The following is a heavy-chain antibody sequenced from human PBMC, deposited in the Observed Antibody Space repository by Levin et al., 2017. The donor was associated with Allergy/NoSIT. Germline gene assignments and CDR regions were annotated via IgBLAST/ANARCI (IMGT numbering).Heavy chain of an antibody. CDR1: GGSINNYY. V-gene: IGHV4-59*01. J-gene: IGHJ6*02. CDR2: VYYSGST. CDR3: ARDRSQIGGDGSLYYYGMDV. Sequence: SETLSLTCSVSGGSINNYYWSWIRQPPGKGLEWIGYVYYSGSTRYNPSLKSRVTISVDTSKNQFSLKLSSVSTADTAVYYCARDRSQIGGDGSLYYYGMDVWGQGTTVTVSS. D-gene: IGHD3-22*01.